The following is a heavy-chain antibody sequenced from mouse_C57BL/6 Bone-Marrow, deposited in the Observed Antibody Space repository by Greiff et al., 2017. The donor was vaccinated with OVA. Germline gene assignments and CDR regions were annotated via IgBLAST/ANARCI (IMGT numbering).Heavy chain of an antibody. J-gene: IGHJ4*01. V-gene: IGHV14-2*01. Sequence: EVQLQQSGAELVKPGASVKLSCTASGFNIKDYYMHWVKQRTEQGLEWIGRIDPEDGETKYAPKFQGKATITADTSSNTAYLQLSSLTSEDTAVYYCALSYGSSLDYYAMDYWGQGTSVTVSS. CDR3: ALSYGSSLDYYAMDY. D-gene: IGHD1-1*01. CDR1: GFNIKDYY. CDR2: IDPEDGET.